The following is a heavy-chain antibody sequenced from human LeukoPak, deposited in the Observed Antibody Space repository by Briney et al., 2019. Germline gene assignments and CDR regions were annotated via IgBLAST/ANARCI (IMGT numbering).Heavy chain of an antibody. CDR1: GYTFTDFG. V-gene: IGHV1-18*01. J-gene: IGHJ4*02. CDR2: ISAYNGNT. D-gene: IGHD5-18*01. CDR3: VRDLGVDTSMIFFDY. Sequence: ASVKVSCKASGYTFTDFGVSWVRQAPGQGLEWMGWISAYNGNTNYVQKFQGRVTMTTDISMSTAYMELRSLRSDDTAVFYCVRDLGVDTSMIFFDYWSQGTRVTVSS.